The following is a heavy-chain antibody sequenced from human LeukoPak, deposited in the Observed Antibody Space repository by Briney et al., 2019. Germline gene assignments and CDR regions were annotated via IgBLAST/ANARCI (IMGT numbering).Heavy chain of an antibody. V-gene: IGHV3-74*01. J-gene: IGHJ6*03. Sequence: PGGSLRLSCAASGFTFSSYWMHWVRQAPGKGLVWVSHINSDGSTTTYADSVKGRFTISRDNAKNTLYLQMNSLRAEDTAVYYCATGFFYYYYMDVWGKGTTVTVSS. CDR1: GFTFSSYW. D-gene: IGHD3-10*01. CDR3: ATGFFYYYYMDV. CDR2: INSDGSTT.